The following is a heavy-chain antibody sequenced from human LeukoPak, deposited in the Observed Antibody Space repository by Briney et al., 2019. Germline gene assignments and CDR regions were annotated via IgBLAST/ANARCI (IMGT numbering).Heavy chain of an antibody. J-gene: IGHJ5*02. CDR3: ARSPARGIVPAAIGFDP. CDR1: GYTFTSYA. V-gene: IGHV1-69*13. CDR2: IIPIFGTA. D-gene: IGHD2-2*01. Sequence: SVKVSCKASGYTFTSYAISWVRQAPGQGLEWMGGIIPIFGTANYAQKFQGRVTITADESTSTAYMELSSLRSEDTAVYYCARSPARGIVPAAIGFDPWGQGTLVTVSS.